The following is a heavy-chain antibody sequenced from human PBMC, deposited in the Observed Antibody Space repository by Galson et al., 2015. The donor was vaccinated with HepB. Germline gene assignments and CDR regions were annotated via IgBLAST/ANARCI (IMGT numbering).Heavy chain of an antibody. CDR3: ARQNSGWCCDP. Sequence: CAISGDSVSSNSAAWNWTRQSPSRGLEWLGRTYYRSKWYNHYSVSVKSRITINPDISKNQFSLQLNSVTPEDTAVYYCARQNSGWCCDPWGQGTLVTVSS. CDR1: GDSVSSNSAA. J-gene: IGHJ5*02. V-gene: IGHV6-1*01. CDR2: TYYRSKWYN. D-gene: IGHD6-19*01.